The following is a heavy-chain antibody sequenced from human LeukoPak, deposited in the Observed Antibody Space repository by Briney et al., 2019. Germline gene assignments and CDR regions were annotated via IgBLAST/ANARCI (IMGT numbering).Heavy chain of an antibody. CDR1: GYTFTGYY. Sequence: ASVKVSCKASGYTFTGYYMHWVRQAPGQGLEWMGWINPNSGGTNYAQKFQGWVTMTRDTSISTAYMELSRLRSDDTAVYYCARDQGIAVAGTRDYYYGMDVRGQGTTVTVSS. D-gene: IGHD6-19*01. CDR2: INPNSGGT. J-gene: IGHJ6*02. CDR3: ARDQGIAVAGTRDYYYGMDV. V-gene: IGHV1-2*04.